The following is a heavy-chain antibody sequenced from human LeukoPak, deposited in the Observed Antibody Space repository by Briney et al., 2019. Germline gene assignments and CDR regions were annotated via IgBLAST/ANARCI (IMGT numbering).Heavy chain of an antibody. CDR2: ISGSGSNT. CDR1: GFTFSSYA. CDR3: WALRSSWFDP. J-gene: IGHJ5*02. V-gene: IGHV3-23*01. D-gene: IGHD4-17*01. Sequence: AGSLRLSCAASGFTFSSYAMDWVRQAPGKGLEWVSGISGSGSNTYYADSVKGRFTISRDNSKSTLYLQMNSLRAEDTAVYYCWALRSSWFDPWGQGTLVTVTS.